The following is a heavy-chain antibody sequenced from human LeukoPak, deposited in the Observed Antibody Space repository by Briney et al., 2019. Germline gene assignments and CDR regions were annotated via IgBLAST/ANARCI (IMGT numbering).Heavy chain of an antibody. CDR3: ATGHYYGMDV. CDR2: FDPEDGET. Sequence: ASVKVSCKVSGCALTELSMHWVRQAPGKGLEWMGGFDPEDGETIYAQKFQGRVTMTEDTSTDTAYMELSSLRSEDTAVYYCATGHYYGMDVWGQGTTVTVSS. V-gene: IGHV1-24*01. CDR1: GCALTELS. J-gene: IGHJ6*02.